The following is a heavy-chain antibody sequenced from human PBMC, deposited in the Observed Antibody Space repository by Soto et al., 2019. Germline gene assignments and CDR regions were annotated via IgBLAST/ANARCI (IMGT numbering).Heavy chain of an antibody. Sequence: EVQLAESGGGLVQPGGSLRLSCVASGFTFSRHYMTWVRQAPGKGLESVAKIKPDGNESYHVDSVRGRFTFSRDNAKNSLSLQMNSLRDEDTAVYYCAIEEWWRVEFWGQGTLVTVSS. CDR1: GFTFSRHY. CDR3: AIEEWWRVEF. V-gene: IGHV3-7*01. CDR2: IKPDGNES. J-gene: IGHJ4*02. D-gene: IGHD2-15*01.